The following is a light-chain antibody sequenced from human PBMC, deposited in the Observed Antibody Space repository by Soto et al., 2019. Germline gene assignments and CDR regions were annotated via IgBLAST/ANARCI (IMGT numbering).Light chain of an antibody. CDR3: QSYDSSLSVWV. J-gene: IGLJ3*02. Sequence: QSVLTQPPSVSGAPGQRISISCTGSGSNIGPGSDVHWYQQLPGTAPTLLIYGSTNRPSGVPDRFSASKSGTSASLAITGLQAEDEAISYCQSYDSSLSVWVFGGGTKLTVL. CDR1: GSNIGPGSD. V-gene: IGLV1-40*01. CDR2: GST.